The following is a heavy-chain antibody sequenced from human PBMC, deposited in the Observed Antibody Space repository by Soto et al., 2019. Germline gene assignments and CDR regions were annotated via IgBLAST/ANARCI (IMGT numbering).Heavy chain of an antibody. CDR3: ARGRSPHGTMVRGVMYYYYGMAV. D-gene: IGHD3-10*01. CDR2: INHSGST. CDR1: GGSFSGYY. J-gene: IGHJ6*02. Sequence: SETLSLTCSVYGGSFSGYYWSWIRQPPGKGLEWIGEINHSGSTNYNPSLKSRVTISVDTSKNQFSLKLSSVTAADTAVYYCARGRSPHGTMVRGVMYYYYGMAVWGQGTTVTVSS. V-gene: IGHV4-34*01.